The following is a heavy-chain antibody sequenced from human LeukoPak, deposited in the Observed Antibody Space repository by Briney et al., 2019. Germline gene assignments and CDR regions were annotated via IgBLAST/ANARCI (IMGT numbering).Heavy chain of an antibody. D-gene: IGHD3-3*01. Sequence: PGGSLRLSAAGSGFTFSNYAMTWVRQAAGKGLEWVATIDGSGGTTYYADSVKGRFTIFRDNSENTLNLQMNSLRAEDTALYYCAKFPCGFGIIIIGHYYYYMDVWGKGTTVTVSS. CDR2: IDGSGGTT. CDR1: GFTFSNYA. V-gene: IGHV3-23*01. CDR3: AKFPCGFGIIIIGHYYYYMDV. J-gene: IGHJ6*03.